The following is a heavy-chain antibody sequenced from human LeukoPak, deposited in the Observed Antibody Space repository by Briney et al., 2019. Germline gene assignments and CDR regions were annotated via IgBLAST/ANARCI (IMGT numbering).Heavy chain of an antibody. CDR2: IKGDGSST. V-gene: IGHV3-74*01. J-gene: IGHJ6*02. CDR3: AREWIQYYYYGMDV. Sequence: PGGSLRLSCGASGFTLSSYWMHWVRQAPGKGLVWVSRIKGDGSSTSYAESVKGRFTISRDNAKNTLYLQMNSLRAEDTAVYYCAREWIQYYYYGMDVWGQGTTVTASS. CDR1: GFTLSSYW. D-gene: IGHD2-2*03.